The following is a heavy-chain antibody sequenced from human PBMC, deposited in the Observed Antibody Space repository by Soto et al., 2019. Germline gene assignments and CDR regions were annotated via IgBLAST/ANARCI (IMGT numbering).Heavy chain of an antibody. Sequence: SETLSLTCTVSGGSISSYYWSWIRQPPGKGLEWIGYIYYSGSTNYNPSLKSRVTISVDTSKNQFSLKLSSVTAADTAVYYCARGRYYGSGSYFFDYWGQGTLVTVSS. D-gene: IGHD3-10*01. J-gene: IGHJ4*02. CDR3: ARGRYYGSGSYFFDY. CDR2: IYYSGST. V-gene: IGHV4-59*01. CDR1: GGSISSYY.